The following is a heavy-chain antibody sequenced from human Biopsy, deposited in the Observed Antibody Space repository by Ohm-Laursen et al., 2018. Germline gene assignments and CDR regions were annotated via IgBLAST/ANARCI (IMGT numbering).Heavy chain of an antibody. Sequence: SLRLSCAASGFTFRTYAMNWVRQAPGKGLEWVAHIDVSDYNTYYADSVRGRFTTSRDNSKQMVHLEINSLTADDTAVYYCVKQWGGYNFDSWGQGTLVTVSS. CDR3: VKQWGGYNFDS. CDR2: IDVSDYNT. D-gene: IGHD1-14*01. V-gene: IGHV3-23*01. CDR1: GFTFRTYA. J-gene: IGHJ5*01.